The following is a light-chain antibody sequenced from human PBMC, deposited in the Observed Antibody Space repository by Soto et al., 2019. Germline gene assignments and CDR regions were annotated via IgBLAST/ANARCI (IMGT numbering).Light chain of an antibody. CDR3: QQYGSSPPWT. V-gene: IGKV3-20*01. CDR2: GAS. CDR1: QSVPSNY. J-gene: IGKJ1*01. Sequence: EIVLTQSPGTLSLSPGERATLSCRASQSVPSNYLAWYQQIPGQAPRLLISGASSRATGIPDRFSGSGSGTDFTLTISRLEPGDFAVYSCQQYGSSPPWTFGQGTKVDFK.